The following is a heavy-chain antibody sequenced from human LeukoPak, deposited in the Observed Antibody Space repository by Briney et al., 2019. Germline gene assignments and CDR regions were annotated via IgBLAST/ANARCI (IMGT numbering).Heavy chain of an antibody. D-gene: IGHD4-11*01. CDR3: ARHIYTETTYGFDP. CDR2: MYFSGRT. V-gene: IGHV4-39*01. CDR1: GDSISSIDSY. Sequence: PSETLSLTCTVSGDSISSIDSYWGSIRQPPGKGLEWIASMYFSGRTYYNPSLKSRVTISLDTSKNQFSLKLSSVTAADTALYYCARHIYTETTYGFDPWGQGTLITVSS. J-gene: IGHJ5*02.